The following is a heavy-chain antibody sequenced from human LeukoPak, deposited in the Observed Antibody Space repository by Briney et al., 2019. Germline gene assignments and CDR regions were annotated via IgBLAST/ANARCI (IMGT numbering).Heavy chain of an antibody. CDR1: GFTFSSDG. Sequence: GGSLRLSCAASGFTFSSDGMHWFRQAPGKGLEWVAVIWYDGSNKYYADSVKGRFTISRDNSKNTLYLQMNSLRAEDTAVYYCARARYGDYDEPFDYWGQGTLVTVSS. CDR2: IWYDGSNK. CDR3: ARARYGDYDEPFDY. V-gene: IGHV3-33*01. D-gene: IGHD4-17*01. J-gene: IGHJ4*02.